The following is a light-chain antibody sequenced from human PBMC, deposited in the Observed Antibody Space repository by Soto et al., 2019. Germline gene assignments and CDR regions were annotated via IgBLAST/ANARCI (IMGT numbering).Light chain of an antibody. CDR3: QSYDSRLSGSNYV. V-gene: IGLV1-40*01. J-gene: IGLJ1*01. Sequence: QSVLTQPPSVSGAPGQRVTISCTGSSSNIGAGYDVHWYQQLPGTAPKLLIYGNSNRPSGVPDRFSGSKSGTSASLAITGLQAEDEADYYCQSYDSRLSGSNYVFGIGTKVTVL. CDR2: GNS. CDR1: SSNIGAGYD.